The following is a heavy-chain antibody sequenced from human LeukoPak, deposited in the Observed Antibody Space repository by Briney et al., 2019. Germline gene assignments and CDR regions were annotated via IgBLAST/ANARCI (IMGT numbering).Heavy chain of an antibody. D-gene: IGHD3-3*01. J-gene: IGHJ6*04. CDR3: AKVLRFLKWLGSSGDV. CDR1: GFTFSSYG. Sequence: PGGSLRLSCAASGFTFSSYGMHWVRKAPGKGLEWVAFIRYDGSNKYYADSVKGRFTISRDNSKNTLYLQMNSLRAEDTAVYYCAKVLRFLKWLGSSGDVWGKGTTVTVSS. V-gene: IGHV3-30*02. CDR2: IRYDGSNK.